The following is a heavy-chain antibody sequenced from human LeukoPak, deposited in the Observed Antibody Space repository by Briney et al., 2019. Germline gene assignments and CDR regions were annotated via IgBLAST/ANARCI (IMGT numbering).Heavy chain of an antibody. CDR1: VDTFTSYY. D-gene: IGHD2-2*02. V-gene: IGHV1-46*01. CDR3: ARGKLLLYDRIPDLDY. J-gene: IGHJ4*02. Sequence: ASVKVSCKASVDTFTSYYMHWVRQAPGQGLEWMGIINPSGGSTSYAQKFQGRVTMTRDTSTSTVYMELSSLRSEDTAVYYCARGKLLLYDRIPDLDYWGQGILVTVSS. CDR2: INPSGGST.